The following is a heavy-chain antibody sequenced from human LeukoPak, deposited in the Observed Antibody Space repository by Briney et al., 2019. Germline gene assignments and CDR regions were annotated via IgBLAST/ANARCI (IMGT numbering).Heavy chain of an antibody. Sequence: GGSLRLSCAGSGFTFSSYAMSWVRQAPGKGLEWVSAISDTGATTYDADSVKGRFTISRDNSRSTLYLQTNSLRAEDTALYYCAKDTYIGRYCTNGVCSPFDYWGQGTLVTVSS. D-gene: IGHD2-8*01. CDR3: AKDTYIGRYCTNGVCSPFDY. V-gene: IGHV3-23*01. CDR2: ISDTGATT. CDR1: GFTFSSYA. J-gene: IGHJ4*02.